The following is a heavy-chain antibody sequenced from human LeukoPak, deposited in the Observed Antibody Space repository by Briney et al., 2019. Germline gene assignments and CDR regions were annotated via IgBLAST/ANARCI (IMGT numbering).Heavy chain of an antibody. J-gene: IGHJ3*02. CDR2: INHSGST. CDR3: ARPKDYYYGSGRHAFDI. D-gene: IGHD3-10*01. V-gene: IGHV4-4*02. CDR1: GGSISSSNW. Sequence: RSSGTLSLTCAVSGGSISSSNWWSWVRQPPGKGLEWIGEINHSGSTNYNPSLKSRVTISVDTSKNQFSLKLSSVTAADTAVYYCARPKDYYYGSGRHAFDIWGQGTMVTVSS.